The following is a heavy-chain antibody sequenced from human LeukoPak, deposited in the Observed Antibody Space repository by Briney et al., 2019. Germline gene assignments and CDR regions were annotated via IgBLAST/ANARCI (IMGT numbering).Heavy chain of an antibody. CDR1: GFTVSSNY. Sequence: GGSLRLSCAASGFTVSSNYMSWVRQAPGKGLEWVSVIYSGGSTYYADSVKGRFTISRDNSKNTLYLQMNSLRAEDTAVYYCARDLDYGDYYYYYGMDVWGQGTTVTVSS. CDR2: IYSGGST. V-gene: IGHV3-66*01. J-gene: IGHJ6*02. CDR3: ARDLDYGDYYYYYGMDV. D-gene: IGHD4-17*01.